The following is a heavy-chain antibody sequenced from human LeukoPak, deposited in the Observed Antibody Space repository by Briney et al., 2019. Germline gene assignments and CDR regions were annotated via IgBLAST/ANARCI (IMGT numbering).Heavy chain of an antibody. CDR3: ATYPYYYGMDV. J-gene: IGHJ6*02. Sequence: PSETLSLTCTVSGGSISGSSYYWGWIRQPPGKGLEWIGSIYYSGSTYYNPSLKSRVTISVDTSKNQFSLKLNPVTATDTAVYYCATYPYYYGMDVWGQGTTVTVSS. CDR1: GGSISGSSYY. V-gene: IGHV4-39*01. CDR2: IYYSGST.